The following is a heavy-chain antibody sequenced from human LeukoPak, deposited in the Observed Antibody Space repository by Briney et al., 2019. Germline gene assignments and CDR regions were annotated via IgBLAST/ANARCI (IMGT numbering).Heavy chain of an antibody. V-gene: IGHV6-1*01. J-gene: IGHJ4*02. CDR1: GDSVSSDSAA. Sequence: SQTLSLTCAISGDSVSSDSAAWNWIRQSPSRGLEWLGRTYYRSKWYNDYAVSVKSRITINPDTSKNQFSLQLNSVTPEDTAVYYCARAQNRNYGDRNFDYWGQGTLVTVSS. CDR2: TYYRSKWYN. CDR3: ARAQNRNYGDRNFDY. D-gene: IGHD4-17*01.